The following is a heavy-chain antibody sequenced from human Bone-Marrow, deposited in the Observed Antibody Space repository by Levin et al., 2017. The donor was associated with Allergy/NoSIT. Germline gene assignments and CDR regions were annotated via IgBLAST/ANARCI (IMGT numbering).Heavy chain of an antibody. J-gene: IGHJ4*02. CDR3: ARSYDS. CDR1: GFTVTGHW. Sequence: GASVKVSCAASGFTVTGHWMHWVRQGPGKGLMWVSGINRDGSVTSFADSVKGRFTISRDTAKNTLYLQMNSLRDEDTALYYCARSYDSWGQGTLVTVSS. CDR2: INRDGSVT. V-gene: IGHV3-74*01.